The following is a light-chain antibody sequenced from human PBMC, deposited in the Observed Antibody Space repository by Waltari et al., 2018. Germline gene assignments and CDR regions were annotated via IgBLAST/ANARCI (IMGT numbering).Light chain of an antibody. Sequence: SCRASRSVSANVLAWYQQKPGQAPRLLIHDAFRRATGVPDRCSGSGSETDFTLNINRLEPDDFAVYFCQQYGSSVSFGGGTKLEIK. J-gene: IGKJ4*01. CDR2: DAF. CDR1: RSVSANV. V-gene: IGKV3-20*01. CDR3: QQYGSSVS.